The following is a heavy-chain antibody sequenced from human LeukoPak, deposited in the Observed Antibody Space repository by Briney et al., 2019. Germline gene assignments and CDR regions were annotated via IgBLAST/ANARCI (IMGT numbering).Heavy chain of an antibody. CDR1: GFTFSSYG. CDR3: AKSPVSSCRGSFCYPFDY. J-gene: IGHJ4*02. Sequence: GGSLRLSCAASGFTFSSYGMHWVRQAPGKGLEWVAFIRYDGSNKYYADSVKGRFTISRDNSRNTLYLQMNTLRAEDTAVYFCAKSPVSSCRGSFCYPFDYWGQGNLVTVSS. D-gene: IGHD2-15*01. CDR2: IRYDGSNK. V-gene: IGHV3-30*02.